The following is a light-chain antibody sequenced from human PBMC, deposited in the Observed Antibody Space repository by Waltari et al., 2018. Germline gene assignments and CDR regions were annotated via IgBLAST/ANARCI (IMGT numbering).Light chain of an antibody. J-gene: IGLJ2*01. CDR1: SGSISSHY. CDR3: QSYDSSNVV. CDR2: EDN. Sequence: NFMLTQPHSVSESPGKTVTIPCPRSSGSISSHYVQLYQPRPGSSPTTVIYEDNQTPSGVPDRFSGSIDSSSNSASLTISGLKTEDEADYYCQSYDSSNVVFGGGTKLTVL. V-gene: IGLV6-57*01.